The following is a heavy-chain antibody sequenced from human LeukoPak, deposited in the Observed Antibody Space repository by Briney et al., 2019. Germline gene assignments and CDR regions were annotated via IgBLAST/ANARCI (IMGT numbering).Heavy chain of an antibody. V-gene: IGHV4-59*01. Sequence: SETLSLTCSVSSASITNYYWSWIRQAPGKGLEWIGYIYYSGNTNTYNPSLKSRATISLYTSRKYFSLELRSVTAADTAVYYCARRGSYGAYLDYWGQGALVIVSS. CDR2: IYYSGNT. D-gene: IGHD1-26*01. CDR1: SASITNYY. J-gene: IGHJ4*02. CDR3: ARRGSYGAYLDY.